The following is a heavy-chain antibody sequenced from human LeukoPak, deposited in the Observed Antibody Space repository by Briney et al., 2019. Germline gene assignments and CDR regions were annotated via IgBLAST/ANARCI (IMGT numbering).Heavy chain of an antibody. V-gene: IGHV3-30-3*01. CDR3: ARDRQLERRGFDY. D-gene: IGHD1-1*01. J-gene: IGHJ3*01. Sequence: GGSLRLSCAASGFTFSSYAMHWVRQAPGKGLEWVAVISYDGSNKYYADSVKGRFTISRDNSKNTLYLQMNSLRAEDTAVYYCARDRQLERRGFDYWGQGTMVTVSS. CDR1: GFTFSSYA. CDR2: ISYDGSNK.